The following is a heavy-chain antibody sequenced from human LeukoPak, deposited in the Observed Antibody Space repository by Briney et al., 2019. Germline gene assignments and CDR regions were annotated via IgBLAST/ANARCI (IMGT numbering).Heavy chain of an antibody. D-gene: IGHD3-10*01. J-gene: IGHJ4*02. Sequence: GGSLRLSCAASGFTFSDYYMSWIRQAPGKGLEWVSYISSSGTTIYNADSVKGRFTISRDNAKNSLYLQMNSLRAEDTAVYYCAEGRTWFGEYYFDYWGQGTLVTVSS. CDR2: ISSSGTTI. CDR3: AEGRTWFGEYYFDY. CDR1: GFTFSDYY. V-gene: IGHV3-11*04.